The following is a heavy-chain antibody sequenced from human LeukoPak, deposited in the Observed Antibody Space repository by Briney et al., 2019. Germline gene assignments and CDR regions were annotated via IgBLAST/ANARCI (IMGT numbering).Heavy chain of an antibody. CDR3: ARAIVVVPAAMRYYFDY. J-gene: IGHJ4*02. D-gene: IGHD2-2*01. CDR1: GGSISSGDYY. CDR2: IYYSGST. V-gene: IGHV4-30-4*01. Sequence: SETLSLTCTVSGGSISSGDYYWNWIRQPPGKGLEWIGYIYYSGSTYYNPSLKSRVTISVDTSKNQFSLKLSSVTAADTAVYYCARAIVVVPAAMRYYFDYWGQGTLVTVSS.